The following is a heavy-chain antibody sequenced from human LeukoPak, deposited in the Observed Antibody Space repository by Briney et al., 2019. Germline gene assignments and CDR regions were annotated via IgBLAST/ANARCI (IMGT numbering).Heavy chain of an antibody. CDR1: GFTFGSYA. Sequence: GGSLRLSCAASGFTFGSYAMTWVRQAPGKGLEWVSVISGIGVATYYAVSVKGRFTISRDNSKNTLYLQMNSLRAEDTAVYYCAKRAVTTFSSGFHYWGQGTLVTVSS. J-gene: IGHJ4*02. V-gene: IGHV3-23*01. D-gene: IGHD4-17*01. CDR2: ISGIGVAT. CDR3: AKRAVTTFSSGFHY.